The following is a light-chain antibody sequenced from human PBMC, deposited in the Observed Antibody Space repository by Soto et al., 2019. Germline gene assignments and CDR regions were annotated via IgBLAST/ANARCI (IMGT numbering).Light chain of an antibody. Sequence: EIVLTQSPGTLSLSPGERATLSCRASQSVSRNSLAWYLQKPGQAPRLLIYDASTRATGIPDRFSGSGSGTDFSLTISRLEPEDFAVYYCHQYSSSPATFGQGTKLEIK. J-gene: IGKJ2*01. CDR3: HQYSSSPAT. CDR1: QSVSRNS. CDR2: DAS. V-gene: IGKV3-20*01.